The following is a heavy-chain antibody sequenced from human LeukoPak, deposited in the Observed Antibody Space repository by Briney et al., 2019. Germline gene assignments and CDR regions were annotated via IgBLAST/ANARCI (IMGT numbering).Heavy chain of an antibody. CDR2: INPNTGAT. Sequence: ASVRVSCEASGYTLNGYYMHWVRQAPGPGLEWMGWINPNTGATNYAQKFQGWVTMTSDTSIGTAYMDMIRLTSDDTAGYYCARGGRWDRGYSYLLDYWGQGTLITVSS. CDR3: ARGGRWDRGYSYLLDY. J-gene: IGHJ4*02. CDR1: GYTLNGYY. D-gene: IGHD5-18*01. V-gene: IGHV1-2*04.